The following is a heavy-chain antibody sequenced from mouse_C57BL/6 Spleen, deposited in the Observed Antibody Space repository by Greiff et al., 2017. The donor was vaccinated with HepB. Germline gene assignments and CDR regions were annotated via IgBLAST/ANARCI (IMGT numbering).Heavy chain of an antibody. V-gene: IGHV2-9-1*01. CDR1: GFSLPSYA. Sequence: QVQLKESGPGLVAPSQSLSITCTVSGFSLPSYAISWVRQPPGKGLEWLGVIWTGGGTNYNSALKSRLSISKDNSKSQVFLKMNSLQTDDTARYYFARNLPYHYGISFHYFDYCGQGTTLTVSS. CDR2: IWTGGGT. CDR3: ARNLPYHYGISFHYFDY. D-gene: IGHD1-1*01. J-gene: IGHJ2*01.